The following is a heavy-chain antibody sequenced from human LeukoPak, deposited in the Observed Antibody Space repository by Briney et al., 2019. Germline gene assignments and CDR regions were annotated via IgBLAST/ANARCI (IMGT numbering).Heavy chain of an antibody. CDR3: ARHVVAVGFDY. J-gene: IGHJ4*02. Sequence: GGSLRLSCAASGFTFSDYYMSWIRQAPGKGLEWVSSITSSSSYIYYADSLKGRFTISRDNAKNSLYLQMNSLRAEDTAIYYCARHVVAVGFDYWGQGALVTVSS. D-gene: IGHD3-22*01. CDR2: ITSSSSYI. V-gene: IGHV3-11*06. CDR1: GFTFSDYY.